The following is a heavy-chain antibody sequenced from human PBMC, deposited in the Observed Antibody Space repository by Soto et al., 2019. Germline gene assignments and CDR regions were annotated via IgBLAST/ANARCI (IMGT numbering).Heavy chain of an antibody. CDR2: IYHSGST. V-gene: IGHV4-30-2*01. CDR1: GGSISSGGYS. J-gene: IGHJ4*02. D-gene: IGHD3-22*01. CDR3: SRFHYYDSSGPYLDY. Sequence: SETLSLTCAVSGGSISSGGYSWSWIRQPPGKGLEWIGYIYHSGSTYYNPSLKSRVTISVDRSKNQFSLKLSSVTAADTAVYYCSRFHYYDSSGPYLDYRGQGTLVTVSS.